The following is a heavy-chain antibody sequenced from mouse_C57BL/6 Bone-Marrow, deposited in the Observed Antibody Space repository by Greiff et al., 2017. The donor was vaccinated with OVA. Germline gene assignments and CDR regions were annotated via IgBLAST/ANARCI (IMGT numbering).Heavy chain of an antibody. J-gene: IGHJ2*01. CDR2: IDPETGGT. Sequence: VQLQQSGAELVRPGASVTLSCKASGYTFTDYEMHWVKQTPVHGLEWIGAIDPETGGTAYNQKFKGKAILTADKSSSTAYMELPSLTSEDSAVYYCTAIYYGNYGYYFDYWGQGTTLTVSS. CDR1: GYTFTDYE. CDR3: TAIYYGNYGYYFDY. V-gene: IGHV1-15*01. D-gene: IGHD2-1*01.